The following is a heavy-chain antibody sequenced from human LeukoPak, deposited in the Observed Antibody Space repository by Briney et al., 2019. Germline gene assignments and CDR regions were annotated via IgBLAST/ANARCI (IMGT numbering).Heavy chain of an antibody. Sequence: ASVKVSCKASGYTFTGYYMHWVRQAPGQGLEWMGWINPNSGGTNYAQKFQGRVTMTRDTSISTAYMELSRLRSDDTAVYYCARGRVGWGLRLDYWGQGTLVTVSS. V-gene: IGHV1-2*02. CDR2: INPNSGGT. J-gene: IGHJ4*02. CDR3: ARGRVGWGLRLDY. CDR1: GYTFTGYY. D-gene: IGHD1-26*01.